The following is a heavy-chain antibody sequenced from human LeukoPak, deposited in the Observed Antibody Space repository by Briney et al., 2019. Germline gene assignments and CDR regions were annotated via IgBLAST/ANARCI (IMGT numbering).Heavy chain of an antibody. CDR2: INHSGST. D-gene: IGHD5-12*01. Sequence: SETLSHTCAVYGGSFSGYYWSWIRQPPGKGLEWIGEINHSGSTNYNPSLKSRVTISVDTTKNQFSLKLSSVTAADTAVYYCARGNRISTATHGYWGQGTLVTVSS. J-gene: IGHJ4*02. V-gene: IGHV4-34*01. CDR1: GGSFSGYY. CDR3: ARGNRISTATHGY.